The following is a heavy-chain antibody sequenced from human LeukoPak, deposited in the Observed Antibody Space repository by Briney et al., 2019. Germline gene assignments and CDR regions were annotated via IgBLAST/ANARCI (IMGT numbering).Heavy chain of an antibody. CDR3: ARSDILTGPYNWFDP. V-gene: IGHV1-2*02. D-gene: IGHD3-9*01. Sequence: ASVKVSCKASGYTFTGYYMHWVRQAPGQGLEWMGWINPNSGGTNYAQKFQGRVTMTRDTSISTAYMELSRLGPDDTAVYYCARSDILTGPYNWFDPWGQGTLVTVSS. CDR1: GYTFTGYY. CDR2: INPNSGGT. J-gene: IGHJ5*02.